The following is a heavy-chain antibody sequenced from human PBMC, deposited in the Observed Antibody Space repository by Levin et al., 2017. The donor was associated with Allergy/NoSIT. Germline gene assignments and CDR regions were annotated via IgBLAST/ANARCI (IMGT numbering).Heavy chain of an antibody. V-gene: IGHV5-51*01. CDR3: ARLGRVVRESEVFRYFARSWFDI. CDR2: IYPDDSEI. D-gene: IGHD3-9*01. CDR1: GYSFISYW. Sequence: GESLKISCKGSGYSFISYWIAWVRQMPGKGLEWMGFIYPDDSEIRYSPSFQGQVTISADKSNNTAYLQWSSLEASDTAIYYCARLGRVVRESEVFRYFARSWFDIWGQGTLVTVSS. J-gene: IGHJ5*02.